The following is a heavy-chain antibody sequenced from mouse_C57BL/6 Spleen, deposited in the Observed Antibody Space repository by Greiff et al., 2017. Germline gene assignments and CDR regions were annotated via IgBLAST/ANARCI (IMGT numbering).Heavy chain of an antibody. CDR2: IDPSDSYT. CDR1: GYTFTSYW. V-gene: IGHV1-59*01. D-gene: IGHD2-3*01. Sequence: QVQLQQPGAELVRPGTSVKLSCKASGYTFTSYWMHWVKQRPGQGLEWIGVIDPSDSYTNYNQKFKGKATLTVDTSSSTAYMQLSSLTSEDSAVYYCARYYDGYYAWFAYWGQGTLVTVSA. CDR3: ARYYDGYYAWFAY. J-gene: IGHJ3*01.